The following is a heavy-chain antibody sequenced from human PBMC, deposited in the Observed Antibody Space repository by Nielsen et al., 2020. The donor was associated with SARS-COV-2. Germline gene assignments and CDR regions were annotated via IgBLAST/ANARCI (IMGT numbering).Heavy chain of an antibody. CDR2: FYYSGTT. J-gene: IGHJ4*02. D-gene: IGHD3-16*01. CDR3: ASIRSFDYLWGIFPN. Sequence: GSLRLSCTVSGGSIINSNSYWGWIRQPPGKGLEWVGYFYYSGTTNFNPSLKSRVSMSVDTSKNQFSLKLMSVTAADTAVYYCASIRSFDYLWGIFPNWGPGTLVTVSS. V-gene: IGHV4-61*05. CDR1: GGSIINSNSY.